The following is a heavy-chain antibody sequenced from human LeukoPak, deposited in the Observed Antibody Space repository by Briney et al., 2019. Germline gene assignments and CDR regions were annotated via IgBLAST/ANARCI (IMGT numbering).Heavy chain of an antibody. CDR1: GFTFSNYD. V-gene: IGHV3-13*04. Sequence: PGGSLRLSCAASGFTFSNYDMHWVRQTTREGLEWISAIDTAGDTYYPGSVKGRFTISREDAKNALYLQINNLRAGDTAVYYCAREASGSGYSGIDYWGQGILVTVSS. CDR3: AREASGSGYSGIDY. D-gene: IGHD3-22*01. J-gene: IGHJ4*02. CDR2: IDTAGDT.